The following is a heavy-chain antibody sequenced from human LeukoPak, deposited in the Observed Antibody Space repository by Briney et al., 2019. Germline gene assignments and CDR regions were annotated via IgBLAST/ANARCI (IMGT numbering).Heavy chain of an antibody. CDR3: ARGHYGSGIHQGAFDI. Sequence: GGSLRLSCAASGFTFSSYAMNWVRQAPGKGLEWVSVIRGSEDSTDYADSVRGRFTTSRDNSKNTLYLQMNSLRAEDTAVYYCARGHYGSGIHQGAFDIWGQGTIVTVSS. J-gene: IGHJ3*02. CDR2: IRGSEDST. CDR1: GFTFSSYA. V-gene: IGHV3-23*01. D-gene: IGHD3-10*01.